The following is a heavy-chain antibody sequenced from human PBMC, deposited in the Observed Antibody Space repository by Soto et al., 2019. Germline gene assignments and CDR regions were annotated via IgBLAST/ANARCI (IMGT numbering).Heavy chain of an antibody. CDR1: GGSISSYY. D-gene: IGHD3-9*01. CDR2: IYYSGST. Sequence: ASETLSLTCTVSGGSISSYYWSWIRQPPGKGLEWIGYIYYSGSTNFNPSLKSRVTISVDTSKNPFSLKLSSVTAADTAVYYCAREIHDILTGYYTRTQYYFDYWGQGTLVTVSS. V-gene: IGHV4-59*01. CDR3: AREIHDILTGYYTRTQYYFDY. J-gene: IGHJ4*02.